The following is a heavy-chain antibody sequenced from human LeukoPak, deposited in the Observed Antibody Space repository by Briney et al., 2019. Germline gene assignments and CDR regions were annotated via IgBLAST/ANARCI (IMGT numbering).Heavy chain of an antibody. CDR2: ISGSGGST. V-gene: IGHV3-23*01. CDR1: GFTFSSYA. J-gene: IGHJ4*02. Sequence: GGSPRLSCAASGFTFSSYAMSWVRQAPGKGLEWVSAISGSGGSTYYADSVKGRFTISRDNSKNTLHLQMNSLRAEDTAVYYCATRGGQWFGELLQYYFDYWGQGTLVTVSS. CDR3: ATRGGQWFGELLQYYFDY. D-gene: IGHD3-10*01.